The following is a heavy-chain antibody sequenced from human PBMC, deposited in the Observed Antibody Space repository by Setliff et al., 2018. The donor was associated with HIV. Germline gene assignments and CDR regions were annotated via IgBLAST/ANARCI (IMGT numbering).Heavy chain of an antibody. CDR3: ARGRRTAPGSFYYYYYMDV. V-gene: IGHV1-69*13. D-gene: IGHD6-13*01. J-gene: IGHJ6*03. CDR1: GGTFSSYG. Sequence: SVKVSCKASGGTFSSYGISWVRQAPGQGLEWMGGIIPIFGTANYAQKFQGRVTITADESTSTAYMELSRLTSDDTAVYYCARGRRTAPGSFYYYYYMDVWGKGTTVTVSS. CDR2: IIPIFGTA.